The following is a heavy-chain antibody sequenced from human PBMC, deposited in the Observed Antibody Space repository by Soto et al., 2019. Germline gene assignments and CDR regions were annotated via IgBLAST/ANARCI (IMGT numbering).Heavy chain of an antibody. D-gene: IGHD3-22*01. CDR1: GYTFTSYY. CDR3: ARVNKPYYYDTNWFDP. V-gene: IGHV1-46*01. CDR2: INPSGGST. J-gene: IGHJ5*02. Sequence: QVQLVQSGAEVKKPGASVKVSCKASGYTFTSYYMHWVRQAPGQGLEWMGIINPSGGSTSYAQKFQGRVTMTRDTSTSTVDMELSSLRSEDTAVYYCARVNKPYYYDTNWFDPWGQGTLVTVSS.